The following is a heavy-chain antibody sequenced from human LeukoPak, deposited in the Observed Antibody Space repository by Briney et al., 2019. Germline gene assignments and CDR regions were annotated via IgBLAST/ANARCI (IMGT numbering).Heavy chain of an antibody. J-gene: IGHJ5*02. Sequence: GGSLRLSCAASGFTFGSYSMNWVRQAPGKGLEWVPYISSSSSTIYYADSVKGRFTISRDNAKNSLYLQMNSLRAEDTAVYYCARDRITGTTSFWWFDPWGQGTLVTVSS. V-gene: IGHV3-48*04. CDR3: ARDRITGTTSFWWFDP. CDR1: GFTFGSYS. CDR2: ISSSSSTI. D-gene: IGHD1-7*01.